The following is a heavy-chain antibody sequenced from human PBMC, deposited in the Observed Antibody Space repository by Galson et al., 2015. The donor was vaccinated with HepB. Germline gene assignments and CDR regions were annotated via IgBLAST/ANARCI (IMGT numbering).Heavy chain of an antibody. CDR1: GYSFNTYW. CDR2: IYPGDSDS. CDR3: ARRAKSGYRTSWSCMDV. Sequence: QSGAEVKKPGESLKISCKASGYSFNTYWIAWVRQMPGKGLEWMGSIYPGDSDSTYSPSFQGQVTMSADKSINTAYVQWSSLKASDTAMYYCARRAKSGYRTSWSCMDVWGQGTTVTVSS. D-gene: IGHD6-13*01. J-gene: IGHJ6*02. V-gene: IGHV5-51*01.